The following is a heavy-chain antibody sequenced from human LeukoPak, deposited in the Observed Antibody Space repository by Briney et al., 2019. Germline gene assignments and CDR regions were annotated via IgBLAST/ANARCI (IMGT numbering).Heavy chain of an antibody. V-gene: IGHV4-59*01. CDR1: GGSTSSYY. D-gene: IGHD5-24*01. CDR2: IYYSGST. Sequence: PSETLSLTCTVSGGSTSSYYWSWIRQPPGKGLEWIGYIYYSGSTNYNPSLKSRVTISVDTSKNQFSLKLSSVTAADTAVYYCAREGVATTHYFDYWGQGTLVTVSS. J-gene: IGHJ4*02. CDR3: AREGVATTHYFDY.